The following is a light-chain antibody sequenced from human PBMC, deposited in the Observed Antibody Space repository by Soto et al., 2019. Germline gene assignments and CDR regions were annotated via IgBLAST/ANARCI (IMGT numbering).Light chain of an antibody. CDR3: SSYTNSFTYV. V-gene: IGLV2-14*01. CDR1: SSDVGGYNY. Sequence: QSALTQPASVSGSPGQSITISCTGTSSDVGGYNYVSWYQQHSGKAPKLMIYEVSNRPSGVSNRFSGSKSGNTASLTISGLQAEDEADYYCSSYTNSFTYVFGTGTKLTVL. J-gene: IGLJ1*01. CDR2: EVS.